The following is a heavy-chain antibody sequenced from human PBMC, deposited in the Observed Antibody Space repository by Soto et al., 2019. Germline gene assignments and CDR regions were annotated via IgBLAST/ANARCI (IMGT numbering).Heavy chain of an antibody. CDR3: AKGRDGSGSLSPRVDF. J-gene: IGHJ4*02. CDR1: GFTFNNYA. V-gene: IGHV3-23*01. Sequence: EVQLLESGGGLVQPGGSLRLSCAASGFTFNNYAMTWVHQAPGKGLEWVSAISGGGDTTSCADSVKGRFTVSRDGSKNTLYLPMISLRAEDTALYYCAKGRDGSGSLSPRVDFWGQGTLVTVSS. CDR2: ISGGGDTT. D-gene: IGHD3-10*01.